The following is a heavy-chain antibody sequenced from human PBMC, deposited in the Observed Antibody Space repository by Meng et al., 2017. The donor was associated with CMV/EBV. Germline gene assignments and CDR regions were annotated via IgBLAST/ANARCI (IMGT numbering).Heavy chain of an antibody. Sequence: GESLKISCAASGFTFSSYSMNWVRQAPGKGLEWVSSISSSSSYIYYADSVKGRLTISRDNAKNSLYLQMNSLRAEDTAVYYCATNPSGSYYLDYWGQGTLVTV. CDR2: ISSSSSYI. J-gene: IGHJ4*02. D-gene: IGHD1-26*01. V-gene: IGHV3-21*01. CDR3: ATNPSGSYYLDY. CDR1: GFTFSSYS.